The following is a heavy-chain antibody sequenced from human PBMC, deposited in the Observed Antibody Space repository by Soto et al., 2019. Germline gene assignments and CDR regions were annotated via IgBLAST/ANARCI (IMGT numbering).Heavy chain of an antibody. CDR1: GFTFSDSW. J-gene: IGHJ5*02. CDR3: VRDISFGAYDL. Sequence: EVQLVESGGGLVQPGGSLRLSCTASGFTFSDSWMTWVRQAPGKGLEWVARIKPDESEKKYADSVKGRFSISRDNAKNSMYLQMDSLRGEDTAVYYCVRDISFGAYDLWGQGTLVTVSS. V-gene: IGHV3-7*01. D-gene: IGHD3-10*01. CDR2: IKPDESEK.